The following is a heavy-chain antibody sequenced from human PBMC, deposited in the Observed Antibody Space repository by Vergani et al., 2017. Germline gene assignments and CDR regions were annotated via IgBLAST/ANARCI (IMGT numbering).Heavy chain of an antibody. CDR1: GYTFTSYG. Sequence: QVQLVQSGAEVKKPGASVKVSCKASGYTFTSYGISWVRPAPGQGLEWMGWISAYNGNTNYAQKLQGRVTMTPDTSTSTAYMELRSLRSDDTAVYYCARGPQRVYCSSTSCYIPQDNWFDPWGQGTLVTVSS. CDR2: ISAYNGNT. CDR3: ARGPQRVYCSSTSCYIPQDNWFDP. J-gene: IGHJ5*02. V-gene: IGHV1-18*01. D-gene: IGHD2-2*02.